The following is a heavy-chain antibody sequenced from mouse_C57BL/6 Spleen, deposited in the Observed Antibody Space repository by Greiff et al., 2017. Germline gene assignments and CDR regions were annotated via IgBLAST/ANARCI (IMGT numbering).Heavy chain of an antibody. D-gene: IGHD3-2*02. CDR3: TRERLFYLGY. Sequence: VQLKESGEGLVKPGGSLKLSCAASGFTFSSYAMSWVRQTPEKRLEWVAYISSGCDYIYYADTVKGRFTISRDNARNTLYLQMRSLKSEDTAMYYCTRERLFYLGYWGQGTTLTVSS. CDR2: ISSGCDYI. CDR1: GFTFSSYA. J-gene: IGHJ2*01. V-gene: IGHV5-9-1*02.